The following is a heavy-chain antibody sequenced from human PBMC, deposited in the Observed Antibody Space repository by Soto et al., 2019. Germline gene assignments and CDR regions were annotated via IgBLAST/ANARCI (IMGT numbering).Heavy chain of an antibody. Sequence: QVQLVESGGGVVQPGRSLRLSCAASGFTFSSYGMHWVRQAPGKGLEWVAVIWYDGSNKYYADSVKGRFTISRDNSKNKLYLQMNSLRAEDTAVFYGARAAYSSANGYYYYGMDVWGQGTTVTVSS. D-gene: IGHD6-25*01. CDR1: GFTFSSYG. J-gene: IGHJ6*02. V-gene: IGHV3-33*01. CDR3: ARAAYSSANGYYYYGMDV. CDR2: IWYDGSNK.